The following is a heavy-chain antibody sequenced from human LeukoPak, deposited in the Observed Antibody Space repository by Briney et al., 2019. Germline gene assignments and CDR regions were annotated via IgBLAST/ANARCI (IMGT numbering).Heavy chain of an antibody. D-gene: IGHD3-10*01. CDR3: ARVPYGSGSDDAFDI. Sequence: PSETLSLTCTVSGGSISGYYWSWIRQPAGKGLEWIGRIYTSGSTNYNPSLKSRVTMSVDTSKNQFSLKLSSVTAADTAVYYCARVPYGSGSDDAFDIWGQGTMVTVSS. CDR2: IYTSGST. J-gene: IGHJ3*02. CDR1: GGSISGYY. V-gene: IGHV4-4*07.